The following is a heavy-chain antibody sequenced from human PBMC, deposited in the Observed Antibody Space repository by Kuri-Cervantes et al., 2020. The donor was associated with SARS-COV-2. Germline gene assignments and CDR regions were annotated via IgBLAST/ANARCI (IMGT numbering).Heavy chain of an antibody. J-gene: IGHJ4*02. Sequence: GGSLRLSCTASGFTFGDYAMSWVRQAPGKGLEWVGFIRSKAYGGTTEYAAPVKGRFTISRDDSKSIAYLQMNSLKTEDTAVYYCTGPTYSSSWYSSDWGKYWGQGTLVTVSS. CDR3: TGPTYSSSWYSSDWGKY. D-gene: IGHD6-13*01. V-gene: IGHV3-49*04. CDR2: IRSKAYGGTT. CDR1: GFTFGDYA.